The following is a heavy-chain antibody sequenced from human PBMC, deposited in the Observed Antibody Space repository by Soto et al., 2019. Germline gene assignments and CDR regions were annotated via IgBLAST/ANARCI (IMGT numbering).Heavy chain of an antibody. CDR3: ARLRAEAYYYYGMDV. Sequence: SETLSLTCTVSGGSISSSSYYWGWIRQPPGKGLEWIGSIYYSGSTYYSPSLKSRVTISVDTSKNQFSLKLSSVTAADTAVYYCARLRAEAYYYYGMDVWGQGTTVTVSS. V-gene: IGHV4-39*01. J-gene: IGHJ6*02. CDR1: GGSISSSSYY. CDR2: IYYSGST.